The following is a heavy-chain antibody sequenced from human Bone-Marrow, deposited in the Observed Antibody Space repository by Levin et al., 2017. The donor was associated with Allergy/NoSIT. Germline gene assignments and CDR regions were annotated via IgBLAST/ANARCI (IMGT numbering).Heavy chain of an antibody. J-gene: IGHJ4*02. V-gene: IGHV3-30*18. CDR2: ISYDGNDE. CDR1: GFSFSTYG. D-gene: IGHD3-22*01. CDR3: AKGHYYDTRGSYSYLEY. Sequence: PPGGSLRLSCAASGFSFSTYGMQWVRQAPGKGLEWVAVISYDGNDEYYADSVKGRFTISRDNSRNILYLQMDSLRAEDTAVYYCAKGHYYDTRGSYSYLEYWGQGTRVTVSS.